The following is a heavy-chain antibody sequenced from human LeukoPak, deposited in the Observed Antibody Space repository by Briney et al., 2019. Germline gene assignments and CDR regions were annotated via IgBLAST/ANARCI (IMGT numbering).Heavy chain of an antibody. CDR2: IWYDGSNK. CDR3: ARDCSGGSCSDAFDI. D-gene: IGHD2-15*01. J-gene: IGHJ3*02. Sequence: SGGSLRLSCAASGFTFSDYGMHWVRQAPGKGLEWVAVIWYDGSNKYYADSVKGRFTISRDNSKNTLYLQMNSLRAEDTAVYYCARDCSGGSCSDAFDIWGQGTMVTVSS. CDR1: GFTFSDYG. V-gene: IGHV3-33*01.